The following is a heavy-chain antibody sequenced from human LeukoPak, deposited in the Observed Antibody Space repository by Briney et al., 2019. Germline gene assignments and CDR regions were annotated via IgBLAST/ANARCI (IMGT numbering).Heavy chain of an antibody. CDR2: ISAYDGNT. D-gene: IGHD4-11*01. V-gene: IGHV1-18*01. J-gene: IGHJ5*02. CDR1: GYTFTSYG. CDR3: ARAPLHNWFDP. Sequence: RASVKVSCKASGYTFTSYGISWVRQAPGQGLEWMGWISAYDGNTNYAQKLQGRVTMTTDTSTSTAYMELRSLRSDDTAVYYCARAPLHNWFDPWGQGTLVTVSS.